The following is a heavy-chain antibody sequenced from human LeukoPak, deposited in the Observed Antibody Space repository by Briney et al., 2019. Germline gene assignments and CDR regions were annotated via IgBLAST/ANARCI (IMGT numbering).Heavy chain of an antibody. CDR2: ISTRGTTI. Sequence: PGGSLRLSCAASGFTFSTYEMNWVRQAPGKGLEWVSYISTRGTTIFYADSVKGRFTISRDNDKNSLFLQMNSLRAEDTAVYYCAGKPRDGYNDGRFDFWGQGTLVTVSS. J-gene: IGHJ4*02. D-gene: IGHD5-24*01. CDR3: AGKPRDGYNDGRFDF. CDR1: GFTFSTYE. V-gene: IGHV3-48*03.